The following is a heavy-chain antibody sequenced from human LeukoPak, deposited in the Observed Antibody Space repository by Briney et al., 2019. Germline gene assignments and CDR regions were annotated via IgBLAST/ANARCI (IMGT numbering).Heavy chain of an antibody. V-gene: IGHV3-53*01. D-gene: IGHD1-26*01. CDR3: AIAQSWDELFGS. Sequence: KPGGSLRLSCAASGIAVIGNYMTWVRQPPGKGLEWVSFISINTDTFYADSVRGRFTISRDSSKNTLFLQMNSLRVEDSAVYYCAIAQSWDELFGSWGQGTLVTVSS. CDR1: GIAVIGNY. CDR2: ISINTDT. J-gene: IGHJ4*02.